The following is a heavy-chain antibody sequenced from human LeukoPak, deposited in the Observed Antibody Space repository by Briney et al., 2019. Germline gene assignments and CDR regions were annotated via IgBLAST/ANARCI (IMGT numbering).Heavy chain of an antibody. D-gene: IGHD3-22*01. CDR2: TGASGVTT. CDR1: GFTFINYA. Sequence: GGSLRLSCAASGFTFINYAMSWVRQAPGKGLEWVSGTGASGVTTHYADSVRGRFSLSRDNAKNTVHLQMNSLRAEDTALYYCAKHRDNGDSSGYYDFEFWGQGTLVTVSS. CDR3: AKHRDNGDSSGYYDFEF. J-gene: IGHJ4*02. V-gene: IGHV3-23*01.